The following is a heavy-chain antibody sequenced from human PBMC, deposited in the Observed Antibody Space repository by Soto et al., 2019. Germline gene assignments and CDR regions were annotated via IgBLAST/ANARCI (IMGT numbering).Heavy chain of an antibody. CDR3: ARSTGSIDV. Sequence: QVQLQASGPGVVKPSETLSLTCTVSGGSINGYYWNWVRQSPGMGLEWIGSVYHSGSTSYHPSLKSRVTISVDMSKNQFSLMLRSVTAADTAVYYCARSTGSIDVCGQGTTVTVSS. V-gene: IGHV4-59*01. CDR2: VYHSGST. CDR1: GGSINGYY. J-gene: IGHJ6*02.